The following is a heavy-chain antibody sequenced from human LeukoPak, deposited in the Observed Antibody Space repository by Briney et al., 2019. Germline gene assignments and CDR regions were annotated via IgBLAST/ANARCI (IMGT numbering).Heavy chain of an antibody. CDR2: IRQDGSEK. CDR1: GFIFSSYW. Sequence: GGSLRLSCAASGFIFSSYWMNWVRQAPGKGLEWVANIRQDGSEKYYVDSVKGRFTISRDNAKTSLYLQMNSLTAEDTAVYYCAKDQRWESPHYLDSWGQGTLVTVSS. CDR3: AKDQRWESPHYLDS. J-gene: IGHJ4*02. V-gene: IGHV3-7*01. D-gene: IGHD1-26*01.